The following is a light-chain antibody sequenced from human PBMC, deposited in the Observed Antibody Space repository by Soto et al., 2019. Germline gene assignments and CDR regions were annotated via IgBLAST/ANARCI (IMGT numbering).Light chain of an antibody. CDR2: GAS. CDR3: QQLNSFPIP. Sequence: IQLTQSPSSLSASVGDRVTITCRASQGISSFLAWYQQKPGKAPKLLIYGASTLQSVVPSRFIGSGSGTDFTLTIGSLQPEDFATYYCQQLNSFPIPFGPGTKVDIK. CDR1: QGISSF. J-gene: IGKJ3*01. V-gene: IGKV1-9*01.